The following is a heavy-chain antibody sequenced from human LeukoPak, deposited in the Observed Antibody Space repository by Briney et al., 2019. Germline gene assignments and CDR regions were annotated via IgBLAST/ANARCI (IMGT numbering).Heavy chain of an antibody. Sequence: GGSLRLSCAASGFIFSNYAMTWVRQAPGKGLEWVSAINGGGVSTYYADSVKGRFITSRDNSRNTLYLQMNSLRVEDTAIYYCAKNYGSGTYYDNWGQGTLVTVSS. V-gene: IGHV3-23*01. J-gene: IGHJ4*02. CDR1: GFIFSNYA. D-gene: IGHD3-10*01. CDR2: INGGGVST. CDR3: AKNYGSGTYYDN.